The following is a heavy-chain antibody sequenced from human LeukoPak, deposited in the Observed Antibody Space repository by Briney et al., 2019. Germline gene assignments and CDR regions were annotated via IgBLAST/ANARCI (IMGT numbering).Heavy chain of an antibody. V-gene: IGHV3-23*01. CDR2: ICGSGGST. Sequence: GGSLRLSCAASGFTFSSYAMSWVRQAPGKGLEGVSAICGSGGSTYYADSVKGRFTISRDNSKNTLYLQMNSLRAEDTAVYYCAKDMTSYGPPYYFDYWGQGTLVTVSS. CDR3: AKDMTSYGPPYYFDY. CDR1: GFTFSSYA. D-gene: IGHD5-18*01. J-gene: IGHJ4*02.